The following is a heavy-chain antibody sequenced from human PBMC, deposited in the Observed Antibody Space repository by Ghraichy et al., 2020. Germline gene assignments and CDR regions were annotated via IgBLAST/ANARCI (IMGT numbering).Heavy chain of an antibody. CDR3: ARAVWELPPGY. CDR1: GGSISSSSYY. V-gene: IGHV4-39*01. J-gene: IGHJ4*02. Sequence: SETLSLTCTVSGGSISSSSYYWGWIRQPPGKGLEWIGRIYYSGSTYYNPSLKSRVTISVDTSKNQFSLKLSSVTAADTAVYYCARAVWELPPGYWGQGTLVTVSA. D-gene: IGHD1-26*01. CDR2: IYYSGST.